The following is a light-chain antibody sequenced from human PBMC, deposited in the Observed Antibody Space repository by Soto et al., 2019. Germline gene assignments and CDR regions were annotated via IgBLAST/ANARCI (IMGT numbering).Light chain of an antibody. Sequence: DIQMAQSPSSLSASVGDRVTITCRASQSISGYLNWYQQKAGEAPKLLIYTTSSLQSGVPSRFGGSGSGTDFTLTISSLQPEDFASYYCQQSYSTPNTFGQGTNLEIK. J-gene: IGKJ2*01. CDR2: TTS. CDR3: QQSYSTPNT. V-gene: IGKV1-39*01. CDR1: QSISGY.